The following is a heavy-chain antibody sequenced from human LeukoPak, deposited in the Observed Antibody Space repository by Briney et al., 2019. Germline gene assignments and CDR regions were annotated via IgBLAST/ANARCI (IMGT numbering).Heavy chain of an antibody. Sequence: SETLSLTCTVSGGSISSYYWSWIRQPPGKGLEWIGYIYYSGSTNYNPSLKSRVTISVDTSKNQFSLKLSSVTAADTAVYYCARETHYYDSSGYYGGYYFDYWGQGTLVTVSS. CDR3: ARETHYYDSSGYYGGYYFDY. D-gene: IGHD3-22*01. CDR1: GGSISSYY. J-gene: IGHJ4*02. CDR2: IYYSGST. V-gene: IGHV4-59*01.